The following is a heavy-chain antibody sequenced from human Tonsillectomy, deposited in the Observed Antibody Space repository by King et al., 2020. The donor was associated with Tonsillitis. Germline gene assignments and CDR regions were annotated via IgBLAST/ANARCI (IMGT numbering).Heavy chain of an antibody. D-gene: IGHD2-8*01. Sequence: VQLQQWGAGLLKPSETLSLTCAVYGGSFSGYYWSWIRQPPGKGLEWIGEINHSGSTNYNPSLKSRVTVSVDTSKNQFSLKLSSVTAADTAGYYCARRETNGWGGVDYWGRGTLVPVSS. J-gene: IGHJ4*02. CDR1: GGSFSGYY. V-gene: IGHV4-34*01. CDR2: INHSGST. CDR3: ARRETNGWGGVDY.